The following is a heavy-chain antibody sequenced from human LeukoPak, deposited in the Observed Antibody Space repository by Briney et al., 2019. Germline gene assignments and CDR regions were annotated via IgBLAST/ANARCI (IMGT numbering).Heavy chain of an antibody. CDR3: ARDFSYSGYGYFDY. Sequence: PGGSLRLSCAASGFTFSSYEMNWVRQAPGKGLEWVSYISSSGSTIYYADSVKGRFTISRDNSKNTLYLQMNSLRAEDTAVYYCARDFSYSGYGYFDYWGQGILVTVSS. CDR1: GFTFSSYE. J-gene: IGHJ4*02. V-gene: IGHV3-48*03. D-gene: IGHD5-12*01. CDR2: ISSSGSTI.